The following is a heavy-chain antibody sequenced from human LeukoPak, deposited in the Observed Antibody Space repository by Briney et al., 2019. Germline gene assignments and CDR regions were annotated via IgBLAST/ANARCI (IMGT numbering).Heavy chain of an antibody. CDR2: IYYSGTT. CDR1: GGSISSYY. J-gene: IGHJ5*02. CDR3: ARHYGP. D-gene: IGHD4-17*01. V-gene: IGHV4-59*05. Sequence: SETLSLTCTVSGGSISSYYWSWIRQPPGKGLEWIGSIYYSGTTYYNPSLKSRVAISVDTSKNQFSLKLSSVTAADTAVYYCARHYGPWGQGTLVTVSS.